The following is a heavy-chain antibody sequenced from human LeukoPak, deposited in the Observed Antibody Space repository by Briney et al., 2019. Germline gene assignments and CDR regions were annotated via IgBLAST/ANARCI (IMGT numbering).Heavy chain of an antibody. D-gene: IGHD2-15*01. CDR1: GGSISSYY. Sequence: SETLSLTCTVSGGSISSYYWSWIRQPPGKGLEWIGYIYYSGSTNYNPSLKSRVTISVDTSKNQFSLKLSSVTAADTAVYYCAREKATYCSGGGCYGFDPWGQGTLVTVSS. V-gene: IGHV4-59*01. J-gene: IGHJ5*02. CDR2: IYYSGST. CDR3: AREKATYCSGGGCYGFDP.